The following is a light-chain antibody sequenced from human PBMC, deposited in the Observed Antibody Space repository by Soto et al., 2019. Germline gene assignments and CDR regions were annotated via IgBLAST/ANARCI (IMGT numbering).Light chain of an antibody. J-gene: IGKJ1*01. CDR3: QQRYSWLRV. CDR2: SGY. V-gene: IGKV3-11*01. Sequence: FVVTHSPVTLSLSPGETATLSCGASQSVSSSVAWYQHKPGQSPRLVVYSGYKRSPGVPARFSGSGSGTDFTLTISSLESDDFAIYYCQQRYSWLRVFGPGTKVDIK. CDR1: QSVSSS.